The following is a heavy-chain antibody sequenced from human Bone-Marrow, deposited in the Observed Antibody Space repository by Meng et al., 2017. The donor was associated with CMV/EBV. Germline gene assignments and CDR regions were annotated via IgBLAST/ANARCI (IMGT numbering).Heavy chain of an antibody. CDR3: ARRLGYCSSTSCYWSYYYYGMDV. V-gene: IGHV3-7*01. D-gene: IGHD2-2*01. CDR2: IKQDGSEK. Sequence: ETLSLTCAASGFTFSSYWMSWVRQAPGKGLEWVANIKQDGSEKYYVDSVKGRFTISRDNAKNSLYLQMNSLRAEDTAVYYCARRLGYCSSTSCYWSYYYYGMDVWGQRTTVTVSS. CDR1: GFTFSSYW. J-gene: IGHJ6*02.